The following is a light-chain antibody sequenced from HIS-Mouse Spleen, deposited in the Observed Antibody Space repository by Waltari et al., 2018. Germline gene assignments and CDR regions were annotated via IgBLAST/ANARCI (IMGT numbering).Light chain of an antibody. CDR3: QQYNNWPPGT. CDR2: GAS. V-gene: IGKV3-15*01. J-gene: IGKJ1*01. Sequence: EIVMTQSPATLSVSPGERATLSCRASQSVSSNLAWYQQKPGPAPRPLIYGASTRATGIPARFSGSGSGTEFTLTISSLQSEDFAVYYCQQYNNWPPGTFGQGTKVEIK. CDR1: QSVSSN.